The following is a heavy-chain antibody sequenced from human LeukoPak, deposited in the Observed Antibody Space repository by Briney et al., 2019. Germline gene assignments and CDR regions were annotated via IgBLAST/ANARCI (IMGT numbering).Heavy chain of an antibody. CDR3: TTGMSYR. J-gene: IGHJ4*02. CDR2: ISSSSDTI. D-gene: IGHD1-26*01. V-gene: IGHV3-48*01. Sequence: GGSLRLSCAASGFIFSNYNMNWVRQAPGKGLESISYISSSSDTIYYADSVKGRFTVSRDNAQNSLYLQMNSLKTEDTAVYYCTTGMSYRWGQGTLVTVSS. CDR1: GFIFSNYN.